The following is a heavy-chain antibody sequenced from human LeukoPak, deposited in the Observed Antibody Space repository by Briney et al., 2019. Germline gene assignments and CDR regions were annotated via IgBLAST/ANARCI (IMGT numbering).Heavy chain of an antibody. CDR1: GFTFDDYA. Sequence: PGGSLRLSCAASGFTFDDYAMHWVRHAPGKGLEWVSGISWNSGSIDYADSVKGRFTISRDNAKNSLYLQMNSLRAEDTALYYCARLARPKLGYCSGGSCYSFGWFDPWGQGTLVTVSS. D-gene: IGHD2-15*01. CDR3: ARLARPKLGYCSGGSCYSFGWFDP. CDR2: ISWNSGSI. V-gene: IGHV3-9*01. J-gene: IGHJ5*02.